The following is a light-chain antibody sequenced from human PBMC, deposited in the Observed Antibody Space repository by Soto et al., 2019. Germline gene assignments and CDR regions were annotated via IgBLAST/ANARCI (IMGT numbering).Light chain of an antibody. V-gene: IGKV3-20*01. CDR3: QHYGASPIT. CDR2: GAS. J-gene: IGKJ5*01. Sequence: DIVLTQSPGTLSLSPGERPTLSCRSSQSVSSRLAWYQQKPGQAPRLLISGASSRATSIPDRFSGSGSGTDFSLTIDRLEPEDFALYYCQHYGASPITFGQGTRLEI. CDR1: QSVSSR.